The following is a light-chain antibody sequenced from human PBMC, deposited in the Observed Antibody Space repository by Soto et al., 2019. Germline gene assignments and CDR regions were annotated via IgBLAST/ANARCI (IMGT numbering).Light chain of an antibody. Sequence: EIVMPQSPATLSVSPGERATLSCRASQSVSSNLAWYQQKPGQAPRLLIYGASTRATGIPARFSGSGSGTEFTLTISSLQSEDFAVYYCQHYNNWLSTLGGGTKVEIK. CDR3: QHYNNWLST. CDR1: QSVSSN. V-gene: IGKV3-15*01. CDR2: GAS. J-gene: IGKJ4*01.